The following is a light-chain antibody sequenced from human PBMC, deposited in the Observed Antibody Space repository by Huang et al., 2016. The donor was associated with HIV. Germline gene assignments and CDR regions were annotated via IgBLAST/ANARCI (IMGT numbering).Light chain of an antibody. CDR3: QQRSNWPPWT. Sequence: EIVLTQSPATLSLSPGERATLSCRASQSVSSYLAWYQQKPGQAPRLLIYDASTRATSSPARFSGSWSGTDFTLTISSLEPEDFAVYYCQQRSNWPPWTFGQGTKVEIK. J-gene: IGKJ1*01. V-gene: IGKV3-11*01. CDR1: QSVSSY. CDR2: DAS.